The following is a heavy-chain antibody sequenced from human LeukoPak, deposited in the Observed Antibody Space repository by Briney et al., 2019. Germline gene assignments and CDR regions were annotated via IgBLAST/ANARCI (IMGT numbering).Heavy chain of an antibody. CDR1: GFTFSNAW. CDR2: IKSKTDGGTT. Sequence: GGSLRLSCAASGFTFSNAWMSWVRQAPGKGLEWVGRIKSKTDGGTTDYAAPVKGRFTISRDDSKNTLYLQMNSLKTEDTAVYYCTTDRGIAVAGHSWVYYYYMDVWGKGTTVTVSS. J-gene: IGHJ6*03. V-gene: IGHV3-15*01. CDR3: TTDRGIAVAGHSWVYYYYMDV. D-gene: IGHD6-19*01.